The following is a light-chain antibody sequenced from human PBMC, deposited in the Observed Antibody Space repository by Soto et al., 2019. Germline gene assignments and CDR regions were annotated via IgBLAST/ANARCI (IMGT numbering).Light chain of an antibody. CDR3: AAWDDSLNGLL. Sequence: QSVLTQPPSASGTPGQRVTISCSGSSSNIRSNTVNWYQQLPGTAPKLLIYTNDQRPSGVPDRFSGSKSGTSASLAISGLQSEDEADYYCAAWDDSLNGLLFGGGTKVTVL. CDR1: SSNIRSNT. J-gene: IGLJ2*01. CDR2: TND. V-gene: IGLV1-44*01.